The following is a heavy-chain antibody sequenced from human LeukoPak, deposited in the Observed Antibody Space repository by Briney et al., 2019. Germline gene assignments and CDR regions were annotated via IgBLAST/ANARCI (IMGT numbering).Heavy chain of an antibody. V-gene: IGHV4-59*01. J-gene: IGHJ5*02. CDR2: IYYSGST. Sequence: SETLSLTCTVSGGSISSYYWSWLRQPPGKGLEWIGYIYYSGSTNYNPSLKSRVTISVDTSKNQFSLKLSSVTAADTAVYYCARDSGQSGYFFSRSLNYNWFDPWGQGTLVTVSS. CDR1: GGSISSYY. CDR3: ARDSGQSGYFFSRSLNYNWFDP. D-gene: IGHD3-3*01.